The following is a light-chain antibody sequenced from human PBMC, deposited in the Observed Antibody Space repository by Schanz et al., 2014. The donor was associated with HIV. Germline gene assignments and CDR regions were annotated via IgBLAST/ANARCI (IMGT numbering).Light chain of an antibody. CDR2: DVS. J-gene: IGLJ2*01. CDR1: SADVGAYNF. Sequence: QSALTQPASVSGSPGQSITISCTGTSADVGAYNFVSWYQQHPGKAPKVIIYDVSVRPSGVSNRFSGYKSGDTASLTISGLQAEDEADYYCSSYANTDTVLFGGGTKLTVL. V-gene: IGLV2-14*03. CDR3: SSYANTDTVL.